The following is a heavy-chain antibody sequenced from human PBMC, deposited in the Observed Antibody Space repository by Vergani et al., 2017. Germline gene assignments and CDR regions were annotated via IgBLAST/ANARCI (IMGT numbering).Heavy chain of an antibody. D-gene: IGHD3-22*01. CDR2: ISWNSGSI. J-gene: IGHJ3*02. CDR1: GFTFDDYA. V-gene: IGHV3-9*01. CDR3: AKDSSHEIITMIVVVITTGAFDI. Sequence: EVQLVESGGGLVKPGGSLRLSCAASGFTFDDYAMHWVRQAPGKGLEWVSGISWNSGSIGYADSVKGRFTISRDNAKNSLYLQMNSLRAEDTALYYCAKDSSHEIITMIVVVITTGAFDIWGQGTMVTVSS.